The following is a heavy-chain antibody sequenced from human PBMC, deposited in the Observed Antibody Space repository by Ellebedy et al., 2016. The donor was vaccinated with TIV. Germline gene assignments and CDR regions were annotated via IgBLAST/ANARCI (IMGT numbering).Heavy chain of an antibody. CDR3: ARAREPGYFAYYYYGMDV. CDR1: GFTLSDCY. V-gene: IGHV3-11*01. J-gene: IGHJ6*02. CDR2: ISRSGANI. D-gene: IGHD3-9*01. Sequence: GESLKISCAGSGFTLSDCYMSWVRQAPGKGLEWVSYISRSGANIYYADSVKGRFTVARDNAKDSLYLQMNSLRDDDTAVYYCARAREPGYFAYYYYGMDVWGQGTTVTVSS.